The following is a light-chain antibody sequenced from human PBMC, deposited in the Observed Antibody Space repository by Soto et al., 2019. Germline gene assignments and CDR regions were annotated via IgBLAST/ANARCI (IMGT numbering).Light chain of an antibody. CDR1: SGSIASNY. V-gene: IGLV6-57*04. J-gene: IGLJ2*01. CDR2: ENK. CDR3: QSYDADFVI. Sequence: NFMLTQPHSVSESPGKTVTISCTRSSGSIASNYVQWYQQRPGSAPTTVIYENKLRPSGGPGRFSGSTDGSSNSASLTISGLQTEDEADYSGQSYDADFVIFGGGTKLTVL.